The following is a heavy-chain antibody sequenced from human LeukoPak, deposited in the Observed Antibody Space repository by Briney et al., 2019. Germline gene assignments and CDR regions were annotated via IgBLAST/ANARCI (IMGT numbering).Heavy chain of an antibody. D-gene: IGHD3-9*01. CDR2: ISSGSSTI. V-gene: IGHV3-48*02. J-gene: IGHJ4*02. Sequence: PGGSLRLSCVASGFTLSSYSMNWVHQAPGKGLEWVSYISSGSSTIYYADSVKGRFTISRDNAKNSLYLQMNSLRDEDTAVYYCARGRATGRSGGDYWGQGTLVTVSS. CDR1: GFTLSSYS. CDR3: ARGRATGRSGGDY.